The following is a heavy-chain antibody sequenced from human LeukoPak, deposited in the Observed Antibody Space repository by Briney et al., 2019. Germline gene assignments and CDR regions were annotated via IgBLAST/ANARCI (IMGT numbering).Heavy chain of an antibody. CDR3: ARHGTQEVRSAFDI. Sequence: PSETLSLTCTVSGDSISSNTYYWGWIRQPPGKGLEWIGSIYYSGSTYYNPSLKSRVTISVDTSKNQFSLKLSSVTAADTAVYYCARHGTQEVRSAFDIWGQGTMVTVSS. CDR2: IYYSGST. V-gene: IGHV4-39*01. J-gene: IGHJ3*02. D-gene: IGHD3-10*01. CDR1: GDSISSNTYY.